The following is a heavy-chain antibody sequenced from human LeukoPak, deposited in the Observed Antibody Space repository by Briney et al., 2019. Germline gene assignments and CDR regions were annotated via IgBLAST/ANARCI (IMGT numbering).Heavy chain of an antibody. D-gene: IGHD3-10*01. CDR3: ARDDGSGSEGPNAFDI. CDR2: IYYSGST. Sequence: PSETLSLTCTVSGGSISSYYWSWIRQPPGKGLEWIGYIYYSGSTNYNPSLKSRVTISVDTSKNQFSLKLSSVTAADTAVYYCARDDGSGSEGPNAFDIWGQGTMVTVSS. J-gene: IGHJ3*02. CDR1: GGSISSYY. V-gene: IGHV4-59*01.